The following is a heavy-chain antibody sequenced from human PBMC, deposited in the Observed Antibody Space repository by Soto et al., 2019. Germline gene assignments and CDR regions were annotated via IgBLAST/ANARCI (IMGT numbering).Heavy chain of an antibody. CDR3: ARDPSGYDYNWFDP. CDR1: GYTFTGYY. Sequence: ASVKVSCQASGYTFTGYYMHWVRQAPGQGLEWMGWINPNSGGTNYAQKFQGWVTMTRDTSISTAYMELSRLRSDDTAVYYCARDPSGYDYNWFDPWGQGTLVTVSS. V-gene: IGHV1-2*04. CDR2: INPNSGGT. D-gene: IGHD5-12*01. J-gene: IGHJ5*02.